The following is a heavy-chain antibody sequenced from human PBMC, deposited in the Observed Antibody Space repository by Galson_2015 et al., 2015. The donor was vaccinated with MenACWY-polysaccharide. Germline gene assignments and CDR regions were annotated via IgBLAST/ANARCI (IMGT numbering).Heavy chain of an antibody. D-gene: IGHD6-13*01. CDR1: EFSITSYA. J-gene: IGHJ4*02. CDR2: ISGSGTNI. CDR3: AKASQWGAAAVGSFDH. V-gene: IGHV3-23*01. Sequence: SLRLSCAVSEFSITSYAVNWVRQAPGKGLEWVAVISGSGTNIQYADSVKGRFTISRDTSKSTLYLQMNSLRAEDTAKYYCAKASQWGAAAVGSFDHWGQGTLVAVSS.